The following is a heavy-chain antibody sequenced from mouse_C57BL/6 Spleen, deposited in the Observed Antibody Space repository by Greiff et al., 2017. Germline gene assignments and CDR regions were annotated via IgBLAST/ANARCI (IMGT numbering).Heavy chain of an antibody. J-gene: IGHJ3*01. CDR3: ARQAPSTWFAY. CDR2: ISSGGSYT. CDR1: GFTFSSYG. Sequence: EVKLMEPGGDLVMPGGSLKLSCAASGFTFSSYGMSWVRQTPDKRLEWVATISSGGSYTYYPHSVKGRFTISRDNAKNTPYLQMSSLKSEDTAMYYCARQAPSTWFAYWGQGTLVTVSA. V-gene: IGHV5-6*01.